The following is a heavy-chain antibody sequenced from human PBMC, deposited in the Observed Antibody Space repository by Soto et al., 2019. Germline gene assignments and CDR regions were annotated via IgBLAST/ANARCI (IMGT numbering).Heavy chain of an antibody. D-gene: IGHD3-10*01. V-gene: IGHV4-34*01. Sequence: SETLSLTCAVYGGSFSGYYWSWIRQPPGKGLEWIGEINHSGSTNYNPSLKSRVTISVDTSKNQFSLKLSSVTAADTAVYYCARGSLWFGELWNVWGQGTMVTVSS. CDR2: INHSGST. CDR3: ARGSLWFGELWNV. CDR1: GGSFSGYY. J-gene: IGHJ6*02.